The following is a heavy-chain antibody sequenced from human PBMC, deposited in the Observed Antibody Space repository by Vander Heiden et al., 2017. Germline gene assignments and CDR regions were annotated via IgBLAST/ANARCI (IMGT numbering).Heavy chain of an antibody. Sequence: EVQLVESGGDLVQPGRSLRLSCAASGFTFDDYAMHWVRQAPGKGLEWVSGISWNSGSIGYADSVKGRFTISRDNAKNALYLQMNSLRAEDTALYYCAKDITMIVSDYVDYWGQGTLVTVSS. J-gene: IGHJ4*02. CDR3: AKDITMIVSDYVDY. CDR2: ISWNSGSI. CDR1: GFTFDDYA. V-gene: IGHV3-9*01. D-gene: IGHD3-22*01.